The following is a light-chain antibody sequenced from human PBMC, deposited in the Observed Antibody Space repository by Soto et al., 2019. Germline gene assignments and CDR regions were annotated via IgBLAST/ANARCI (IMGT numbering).Light chain of an antibody. CDR3: QQYDNWPPIT. CDR1: QSISSNF. V-gene: IGKV3-15*01. CDR2: GAS. Sequence: EIELTRSPVTLSLSPGEGATLSCRASQSISSNFLAWYQQKHGQAPRLLIYGASTRATGIPARFSGSGSGTEFTLTISSLQSEDFAVYYCQQYDNWPPITFGQGTRLEIK. J-gene: IGKJ5*01.